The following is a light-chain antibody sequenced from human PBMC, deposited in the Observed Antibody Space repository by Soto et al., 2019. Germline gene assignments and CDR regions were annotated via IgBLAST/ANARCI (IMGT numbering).Light chain of an antibody. CDR3: QQYGSSPPIT. CDR2: GAS. V-gene: IGKV3-20*01. CDR1: QSISSN. Sequence: EIVMTQSPATLSVSPGERATLSCRASQSISSNLAWYQQKPGQAPRLLIYGASSRATGIPDRFSGSGSGTDFTLTISRREPEDCAVYYCQQYGSSPPITFGQGTRLEIK. J-gene: IGKJ5*01.